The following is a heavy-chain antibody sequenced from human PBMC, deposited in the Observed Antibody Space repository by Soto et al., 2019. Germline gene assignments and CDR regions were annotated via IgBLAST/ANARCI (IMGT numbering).Heavy chain of an antibody. CDR2: INPNSGNT. V-gene: IGHV1-8*01. CDR1: GYTFTSYD. CDR3: ARGPPFAIAARPYWFDP. J-gene: IGHJ5*02. D-gene: IGHD2-21*01. Sequence: QVQLVQSGAEVKKPGASVKVSCKASGYTFTSYDINWVRQATGQGLEWMRWINPNSGNTGYAQKFQGRVTMTRNTSISTAYMELSSLRSEDTAVYYCARGPPFAIAARPYWFDPWGEGTLVAVSA.